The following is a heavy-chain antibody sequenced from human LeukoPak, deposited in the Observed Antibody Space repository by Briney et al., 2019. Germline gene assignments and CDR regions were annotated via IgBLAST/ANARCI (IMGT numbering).Heavy chain of an antibody. J-gene: IGHJ6*03. CDR2: ISSSSRYI. CDR1: RLTFSSYS. CDR3: ARTGALNWNYYYYYYMDV. D-gene: IGHD1-1*01. Sequence: PGGSLTLSCAPSRLTFSSYSTTWVRQAPGKGREWVSSISSSSRYIYYADSVKGRFTISRDNSKNSLYLQLNRLRAEDTAVYYCARTGALNWNYYYYYYMDVWGKGTTVTVSS. V-gene: IGHV3-21*01.